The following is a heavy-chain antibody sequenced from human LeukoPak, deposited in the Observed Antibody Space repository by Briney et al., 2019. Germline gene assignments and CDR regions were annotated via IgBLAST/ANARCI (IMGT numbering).Heavy chain of an antibody. J-gene: IGHJ5*02. Sequence: ASVKVSCKASGYTFAGYDINWVRQAPGQGLEWMGWMNPHSGNTGYAQIFRGRITMTSNNSISTAYMELSSLIFDDTAVYYCTRGSGDGGETNWFDPWGLGTLVTVSS. CDR3: TRGSGDGGETNWFDP. CDR2: MNPHSGNT. D-gene: IGHD2-21*02. V-gene: IGHV1-8*01. CDR1: GYTFAGYD.